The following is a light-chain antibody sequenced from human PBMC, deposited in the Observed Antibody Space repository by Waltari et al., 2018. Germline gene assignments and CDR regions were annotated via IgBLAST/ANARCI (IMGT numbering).Light chain of an antibody. Sequence: QSVLTQAPSVSAAPGQKVTIPCSGSTPNIGNTYVSWYQQFPGTAPKPLIYEDNRRPSGIPDRFSGSKSGASATLGITGLQTGDEANYYCGTWDSSLGIGVLGGGTRVTVL. CDR2: EDN. J-gene: IGLJ3*02. V-gene: IGLV1-51*01. CDR3: GTWDSSLGIGV. CDR1: TPNIGNTY.